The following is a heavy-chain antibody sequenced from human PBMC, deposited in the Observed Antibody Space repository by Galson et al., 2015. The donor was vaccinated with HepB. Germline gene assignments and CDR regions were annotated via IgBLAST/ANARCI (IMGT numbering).Heavy chain of an antibody. D-gene: IGHD3-3*01. V-gene: IGHV1-3*01. CDR2: INAGNGNT. J-gene: IGHJ4*02. CDR3: ARGLWSGTIDY. Sequence: SVKVSCKASGYTFTSYVMHWVRQAPGQRLEWMGWINAGNGNTKYSQKFQGRVTITRDTSASTAYMELSSLRSEDTAVYYCARGLWSGTIDYWGQGTLVTVSS. CDR1: GYTFTSYV.